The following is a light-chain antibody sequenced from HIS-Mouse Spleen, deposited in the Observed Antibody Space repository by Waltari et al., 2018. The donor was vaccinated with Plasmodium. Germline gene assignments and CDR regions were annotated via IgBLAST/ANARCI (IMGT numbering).Light chain of an antibody. CDR1: KLGDKY. CDR2: QDS. Sequence: SYELTQPPSVSVSPGQTASITCSGDKLGDKYACWYQQKPGQSPVLVIYQDSKLPSGILERFSGSNSGNTATLTIRGTQAMDEADYYCQAWDSSTYVFGTGTKVTVL. V-gene: IGLV3-1*01. J-gene: IGLJ1*01. CDR3: QAWDSSTYV.